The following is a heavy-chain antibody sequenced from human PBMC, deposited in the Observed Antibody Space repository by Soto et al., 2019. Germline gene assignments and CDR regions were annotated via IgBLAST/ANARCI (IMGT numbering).Heavy chain of an antibody. CDR3: AVARITIFGVVILRGYDD. CDR2: IIPIFGTA. V-gene: IGHV1-69*06. J-gene: IGHJ4*02. D-gene: IGHD3-3*01. CDR1: GGTFSSYA. Sequence: QVQLVQSGAEVKKPGSSVKVSCKASGGTFSSYAISWVRQAPGQGLEWMGGIIPIFGTANYAQKFQVRVTITADKSTSTAYMELSSLRSEDTAVYYCAVARITIFGVVILRGYDDWGQGTLVTVSS.